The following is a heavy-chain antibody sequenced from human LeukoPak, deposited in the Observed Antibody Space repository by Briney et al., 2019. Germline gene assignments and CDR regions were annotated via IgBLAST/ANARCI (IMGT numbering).Heavy chain of an antibody. CDR2: ISGSGGST. CDR3: AKDLPGDGGGYEHFDY. J-gene: IGHJ4*02. D-gene: IGHD5-12*01. Sequence: GGSLRLSCAASGFTFSSHAMSWVRQAPGKGLEWVSAISGSGGSTYYADSVKGRFTISRDNSKNTLYLQMNSLRAEDTAVYYCAKDLPGDGGGYEHFDYWGQGTLVTVSS. CDR1: GFTFSSHA. V-gene: IGHV3-23*01.